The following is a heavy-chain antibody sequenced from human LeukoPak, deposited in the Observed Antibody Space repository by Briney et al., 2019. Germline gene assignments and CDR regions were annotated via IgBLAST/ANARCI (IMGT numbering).Heavy chain of an antibody. V-gene: IGHV3-30*04. CDR3: ATPEANYGDYVGDAFDI. CDR2: ISYDGSNK. J-gene: IGHJ3*02. Sequence: GGSLRLSCAASGFTFRSYAMHWVRQAPGKGLEWVAVISYDGSNKYYADSVNGRFTISRDNSKNTLYLQMNSLRAEDTAVYYCATPEANYGDYVGDAFDIWGQGTMVTVSS. D-gene: IGHD4-17*01. CDR1: GFTFRSYA.